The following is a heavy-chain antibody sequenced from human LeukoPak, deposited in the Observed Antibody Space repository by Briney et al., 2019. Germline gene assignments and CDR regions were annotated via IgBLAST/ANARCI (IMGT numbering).Heavy chain of an antibody. J-gene: IGHJ5*02. V-gene: IGHV1-18*01. D-gene: IGHD3-16*02. CDR2: ISPYNDNT. CDR1: GYTFISYS. Sequence: ASVTISCKASGYTFISYSISWVRQAPGQGLEWMGWISPYNDNTDYAEKFRGRVTMTTDTATTTIYRELTSLRSDDTAVYYCAKDAELWGSFRYYNHWGQGTLVTVSS. CDR3: AKDAELWGSFRYYNH.